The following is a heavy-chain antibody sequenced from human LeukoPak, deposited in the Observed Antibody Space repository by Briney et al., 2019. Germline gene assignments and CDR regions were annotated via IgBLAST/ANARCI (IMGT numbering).Heavy chain of an antibody. CDR1: GFSVSSRY. CDR3: ARDGSFDSSGYNDALDI. D-gene: IGHD3-22*01. J-gene: IGHJ3*02. V-gene: IGHV3-53*01. Sequence: GGSLRLSCASSGFSVSSRYMTWVRQAPGKGLEWVSVFYSGGNTRYADPVKGRFTISRDNSKNTVYLQMNSLRAEDTAVYYCARDGSFDSSGYNDALDIWGQGTLVTVSS. CDR2: FYSGGNT.